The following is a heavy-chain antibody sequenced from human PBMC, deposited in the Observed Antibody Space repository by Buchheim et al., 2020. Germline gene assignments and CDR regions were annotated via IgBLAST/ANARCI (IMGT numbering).Heavy chain of an antibody. CDR2: IKQDGSEK. CDR1: GFSFSSYW. Sequence: VQLVESGGGVVQPGGSLRLSCAASGFSFSSYWMAWVRQAPGKGLEWVANIKQDGSEKHYVDSVKGRFTISRDNAKSLMFLQMDSLRAEDAAVYYCASKVVPHYWGQGTL. J-gene: IGHJ4*02. V-gene: IGHV3-7*03. CDR3: ASKVVPHY. D-gene: IGHD2-15*01.